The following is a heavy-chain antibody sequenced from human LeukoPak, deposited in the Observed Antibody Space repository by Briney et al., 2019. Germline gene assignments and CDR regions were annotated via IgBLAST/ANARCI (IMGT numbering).Heavy chain of an antibody. D-gene: IGHD2-2*01. V-gene: IGHV3-64*01. J-gene: IGHJ4*02. CDR3: VGGYCRSTKCSASY. Sequence: GGSLRLSCAPSGFTFSDYAMHWVRQAPGKGLKYVAAINNNGGTTYYANSVKGRFTISRDNSKNTLYLQMGSLRAEDMAVYYCVGGYCRSTKCSASYWGQGTLVTVSS. CDR1: GFTFSDYA. CDR2: INNNGGTT.